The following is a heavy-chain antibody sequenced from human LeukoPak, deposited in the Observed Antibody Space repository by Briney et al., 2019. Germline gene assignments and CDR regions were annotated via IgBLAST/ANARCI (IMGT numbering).Heavy chain of an antibody. CDR1: GFTFSSYA. J-gene: IGHJ4*02. V-gene: IGHV3-23*01. CDR3: AKGRLRYFDWFAY. D-gene: IGHD3-9*01. Sequence: PGGSLRLSCAASGFTFSSYAMSWVRQAPGKGLEWVSAISGRGGSTYYADSVKGRFTISRDNSKNTLYLQMNSLRAEDTAVYYCAKGRLRYFDWFAYWGQGTLVTVSS. CDR2: ISGRGGST.